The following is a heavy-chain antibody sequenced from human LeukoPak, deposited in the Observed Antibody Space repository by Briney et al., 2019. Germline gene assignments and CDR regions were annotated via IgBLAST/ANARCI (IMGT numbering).Heavy chain of an antibody. CDR2: IYTSGST. Sequence: SETLSLACTVSGNSFGDYYWSWIRQPAGKGLEWIGRIYTSGSTTYNPSLKSRVTMSVDTSKSQFSLNLMSVTAADTAVYYCARVSGWNPLQAAHLDYWGQGTLVTVSS. V-gene: IGHV4-4*07. CDR1: GNSFGDYY. J-gene: IGHJ4*02. D-gene: IGHD6-19*01. CDR3: ARVSGWNPLQAAHLDY.